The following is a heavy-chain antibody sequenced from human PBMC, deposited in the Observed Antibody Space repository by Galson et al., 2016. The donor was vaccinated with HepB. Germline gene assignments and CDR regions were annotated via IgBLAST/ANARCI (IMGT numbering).Heavy chain of an antibody. CDR3: ATTARVPTTMTNWFDP. Sequence: SLRLSCAASGFTFSDHYLEWVRQAPGKGLEWVAVISFDGNNEYYADSVKGRFTISRGNSKTTVFLQMNSLRAEDTAVYYCATTARVPTTMTNWFDPWGQGTLVTVSS. V-gene: IGHV3-30-3*01. CDR1: GFTFSDHY. J-gene: IGHJ5*02. D-gene: IGHD4/OR15-4a*01. CDR2: ISFDGNNE.